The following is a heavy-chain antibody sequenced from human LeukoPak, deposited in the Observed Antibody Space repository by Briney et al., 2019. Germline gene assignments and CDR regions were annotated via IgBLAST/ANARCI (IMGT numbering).Heavy chain of an antibody. V-gene: IGHV4-31*03. CDR3: ARERGYSSGWYNWFDP. CDR2: IYCSGST. Sequence: PSQTLSLTCTVSGGSISSGGYYWSWIRQHPGRGLEWIGYIYCSGSTYYNPSLKSRVTISVDTSKNQFSLKLSSVTAADTAVYYCARERGYSSGWYNWFDPWGQGTLVTVSS. CDR1: GGSISSGGYY. J-gene: IGHJ5*02. D-gene: IGHD6-19*01.